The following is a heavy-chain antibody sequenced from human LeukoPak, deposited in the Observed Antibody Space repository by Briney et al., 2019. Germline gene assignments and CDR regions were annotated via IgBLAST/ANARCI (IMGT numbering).Heavy chain of an antibody. CDR2: IYNRGST. J-gene: IGHJ3*02. CDR3: AREGNYDILTGLDAFDI. V-gene: IGHV4-59*01. D-gene: IGHD3-9*01. Sequence: SETLSLTCTVSGGSISSYYWSWIRQPPRTGLEWIGYIYNRGSTNYNPSLKSRVTISVDTSKNQFSLKLSSVTAADTAVYYCAREGNYDILTGLDAFDIWGQGTMVTVSS. CDR1: GGSISSYY.